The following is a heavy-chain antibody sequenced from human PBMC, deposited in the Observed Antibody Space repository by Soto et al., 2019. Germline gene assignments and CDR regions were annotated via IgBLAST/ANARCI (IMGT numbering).Heavy chain of an antibody. V-gene: IGHV2-5*01. D-gene: IGHD1-1*01. CDR1: GFSLSTTGVG. J-gene: IGHJ5*02. CDR2: IYWNDDK. CDR3: ARRVIVTPGHHNWFDR. Sequence: QITLKESGPTLMTPTQTLTLTCTFSGFSLSTTGVGLAWIRQPPGKALEWLALIYWNDDKRYSPSLASRLTITRDTSKNQVVLTMTDMDPVDTATYYCARRVIVTPGHHNWFDRWGQGTLVTVSS.